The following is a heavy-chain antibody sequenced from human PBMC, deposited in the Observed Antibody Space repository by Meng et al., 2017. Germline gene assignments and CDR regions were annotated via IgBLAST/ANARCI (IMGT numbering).Heavy chain of an antibody. CDR1: GGTFSSYA. CDR2: IIPIFGTA. D-gene: IGHD3-22*01. V-gene: IGHV1-69*05. CDR3: ARISIPPSGDYYDSSGYSELRNAFDI. Sequence: SVKVSCKASGGTFSSYAISWVRQAPGQGLEWMGGIIPIFGTANYAQKFQGRVTITTDESTSRAYMELSSLRSEDTAVYYCARISIPPSGDYYDSSGYSELRNAFDIWGQGTMVTVSS. J-gene: IGHJ3*02.